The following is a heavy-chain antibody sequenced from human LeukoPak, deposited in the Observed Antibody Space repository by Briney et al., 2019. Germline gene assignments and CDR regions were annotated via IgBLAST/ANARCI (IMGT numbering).Heavy chain of an antibody. CDR2: IIPIFGTA. V-gene: IGHV1-69*05. J-gene: IGHJ1*01. D-gene: IGHD1-26*01. CDR3: ASSPIYSGSYYGYFQH. CDR1: GGTFSSYA. Sequence: SVKVSCKXSGGTFSSYAISWVRQAPGQGLEWMGRIIPIFGTANYAQKFQGRVTITTDESTSTAYMELSSLRSEDTAVYYCASSPIYSGSYYGYFQHWGQGTLVTVSS.